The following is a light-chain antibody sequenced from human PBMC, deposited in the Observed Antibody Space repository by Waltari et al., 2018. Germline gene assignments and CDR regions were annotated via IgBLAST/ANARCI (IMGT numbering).Light chain of an antibody. CDR3: HVWHPHVDPGV. V-gene: IGLV3-21*04. J-gene: IGLJ1*01. CDR2: LYR. CDR1: NIGTYS. Sequence: SYVVTTPPSVSVAPGVTATITCGGDNIGTYSVHGYQQKAGQAPVWVIFLYRDRPSGIPDRFSGSNSGNTATLTISRVEAGEEARYYCHVWHPHVDPGVFGTGTEVTVL.